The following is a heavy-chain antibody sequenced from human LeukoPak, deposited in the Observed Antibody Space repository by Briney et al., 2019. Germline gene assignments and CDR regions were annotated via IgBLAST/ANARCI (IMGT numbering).Heavy chain of an antibody. Sequence: GGSLRLSCAASGFTFSIYAMHWVRQGPGKGLEHVSGISYNGSQTYYGNSVKDRFTISRDNAKNTVYLQMASLRVDDMAVYYCVRDRGGSGWYYFYYWGQGILVTVSS. V-gene: IGHV3-64*01. CDR2: ISYNGSQT. CDR3: VRDRGGSGWYYFYY. D-gene: IGHD6-19*01. CDR1: GFTFSIYA. J-gene: IGHJ4*02.